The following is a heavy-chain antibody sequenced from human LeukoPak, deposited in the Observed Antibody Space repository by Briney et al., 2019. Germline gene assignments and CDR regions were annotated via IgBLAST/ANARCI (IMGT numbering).Heavy chain of an antibody. D-gene: IGHD1-26*01. V-gene: IGHV3-23*01. CDR2: ISGSGGRT. CDR1: GFSFSVYA. CDR3: AKVGRGSYPRRVYFDY. Sequence: PGGSLRLSCVASGFSFSVYAMSWVRQAPGKGLEWVSGISGSGGRTYSADSVKGRFTISRDNSKNTLYLQMNSLRAEDTAVYYCAKVGRGSYPRRVYFDYWGQGTLVTVSS. J-gene: IGHJ4*02.